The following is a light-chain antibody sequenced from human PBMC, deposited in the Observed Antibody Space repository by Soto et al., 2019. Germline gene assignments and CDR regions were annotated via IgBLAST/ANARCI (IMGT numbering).Light chain of an antibody. CDR3: QQYGSSPPYT. V-gene: IGKV3-20*01. Sequence: EVVLTQSPGTLSLSPGERATLSCRASQSVSNNYLAWYQQKPGQSPKLLIFGSSDRATGIADRFSGSGSATNFIFTISSRVPEDFAVYYCQQYGSSPPYTFGQGTKLEIK. CDR1: QSVSNNY. J-gene: IGKJ2*01. CDR2: GSS.